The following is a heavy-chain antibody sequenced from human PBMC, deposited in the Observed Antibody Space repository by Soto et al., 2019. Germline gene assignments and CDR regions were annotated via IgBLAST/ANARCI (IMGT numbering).Heavy chain of an antibody. Sequence: GESLKISCRTSGYKFTSYWIAWVRQMPGKGLEWMGIIFPSDSDTRYSPSFQGQVTISADRSTSTVFLQWASLKASDTAVYFCARKDKSGYFNWFDPWGQGTLVTVS. CDR1: GYKFTSYW. V-gene: IGHV5-51*01. J-gene: IGHJ5*02. CDR3: ARKDKSGYFNWFDP. D-gene: IGHD3-22*01. CDR2: IFPSDSDT.